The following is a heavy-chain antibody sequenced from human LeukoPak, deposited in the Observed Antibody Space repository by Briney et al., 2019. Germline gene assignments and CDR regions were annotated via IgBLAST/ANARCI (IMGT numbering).Heavy chain of an antibody. CDR2: ISVRSNYI. Sequence: GGSLRLSCAASGYTFSSFSINWVRQAPGKGLEWVSSISVRSNYIYYADSVRGRFSISRDNAKNSLYLQMNSLRAEDTAIYYCARVDTSDYYDVPAHFDYWGQGTLVTVSS. CDR3: ARVDTSDYYDVPAHFDY. CDR1: GYTFSSFS. J-gene: IGHJ4*02. D-gene: IGHD3-22*01. V-gene: IGHV3-21*01.